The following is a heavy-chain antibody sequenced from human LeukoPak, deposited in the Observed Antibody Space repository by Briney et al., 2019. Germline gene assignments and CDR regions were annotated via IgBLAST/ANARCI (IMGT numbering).Heavy chain of an antibody. CDR2: FYSSGST. D-gene: IGHD1-1*01. J-gene: IGHJ6*03. CDR3: LEKKSYYYMDV. Sequence: GGSVTLSCTVWGFIVKRNYMGGLRHATGKGLEWVSVFYSSGSTYYADSVQGRFTISRDNSENTLFLQMNTLRAEDTAVYARLEKKSYYYMDVWGKGTTVTVSS. V-gene: IGHV3-53*01. CDR1: GFIVKRNY.